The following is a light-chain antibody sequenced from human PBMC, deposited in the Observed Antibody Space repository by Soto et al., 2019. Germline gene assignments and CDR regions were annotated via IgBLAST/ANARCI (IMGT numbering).Light chain of an antibody. Sequence: EIVLTQSPGTLSLSPGERATLSCSASQSVSSSYLARYQQKPGQAPRLLIYGASSRATGIPDRFSGSGSGTGSTISISSLEPDDVALYYCHPYGSSPLYTFGQGTKLEIK. V-gene: IGKV3-20*01. CDR1: QSVSSSY. J-gene: IGKJ2*01. CDR3: HPYGSSPLYT. CDR2: GAS.